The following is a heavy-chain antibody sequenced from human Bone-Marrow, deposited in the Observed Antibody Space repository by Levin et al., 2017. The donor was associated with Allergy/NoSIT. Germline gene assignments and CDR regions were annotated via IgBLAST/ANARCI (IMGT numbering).Heavy chain of an antibody. V-gene: IGHV3-23*01. D-gene: IGHD2-8*02. CDR2: ISVRGINT. Sequence: GGSLRLSCATSGFTFSSYAMSWVRQAPGKGLEWVAGISVRGINTYYAESVKGRFTMTRDNSKKTVYLQMNSLRVEDTAIYFCAKDVNRVEEYCTGGRCFAFDYWGQGTLATVSS. CDR1: GFTFSSYA. CDR3: AKDVNRVEEYCTGGRCFAFDY. J-gene: IGHJ4*02.